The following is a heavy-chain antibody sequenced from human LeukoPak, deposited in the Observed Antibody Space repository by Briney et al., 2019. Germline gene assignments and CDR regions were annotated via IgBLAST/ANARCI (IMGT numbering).Heavy chain of an antibody. Sequence: APVKVSCKGSGYTLTEVFMHWVRQAPGKGLEWMGGFDPVDGETIHAQKFQGRVTMTEDTSTDTAYMELSSLRSEDTAVYYCAAGCSSTSCYTGALDYWGQGTLVTVSS. CDR2: FDPVDGET. CDR3: AAGCSSTSCYTGALDY. D-gene: IGHD2-2*02. CDR1: GYTLTEVF. V-gene: IGHV1-24*01. J-gene: IGHJ4*02.